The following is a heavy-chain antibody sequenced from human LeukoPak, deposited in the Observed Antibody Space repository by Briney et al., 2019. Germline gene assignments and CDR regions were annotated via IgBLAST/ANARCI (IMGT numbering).Heavy chain of an antibody. V-gene: IGHV3-66*01. CDR2: IYSGGST. D-gene: IGHD1-26*01. CDR1: GFTVSSNY. Sequence: PGGSLRLSCAASGFTVSSNYMSWVRQAPGKGLEWVSVIYSGGSTFYADSVKGRFTISRDTAKNSVYLQMNSLRDEDTAVYYCARGPLGWSDYWGQGILVTVSS. J-gene: IGHJ4*02. CDR3: ARGPLGWSDY.